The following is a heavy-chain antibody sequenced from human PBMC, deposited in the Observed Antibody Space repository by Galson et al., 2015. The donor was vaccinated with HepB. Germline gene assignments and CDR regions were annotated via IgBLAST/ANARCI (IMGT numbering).Heavy chain of an antibody. CDR2: IIPMFGTA. CDR3: AKSDRTIAAGDTGGLRYYSQYYYYMDV. V-gene: IGHV1-69*13. Sequence: SVKVSCKASGGTFSSYAISWVRQAPGQGLEWMGGIIPMFGTANYAQKFQGRVTITADESTSTAYMELSSLRSEDTAIYYCAKSDRTIAAGDTGGLRYYSQYYYYMDVWGKGTTVTVSS. D-gene: IGHD6-13*01. CDR1: GGTFSSYA. J-gene: IGHJ6*03.